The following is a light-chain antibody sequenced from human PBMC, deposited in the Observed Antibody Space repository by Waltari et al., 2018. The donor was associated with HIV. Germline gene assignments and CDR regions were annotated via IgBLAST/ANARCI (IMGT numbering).Light chain of an antibody. CDR1: SSDVGRYDY. CDR2: EFN. CDR3: TSYAGINPVA. V-gene: IGLV2-8*01. J-gene: IGLJ2*01. Sequence: QSALTQPPSASGSPGQSVTISCTGTSSDVGRYDYVSWYQQHPGKAPKLLIYEFNKRPAGVPDRFPGSNSGNTASLTVSGLQAEDEAEYSCTSYAGINPVAFGGGTKLTVL.